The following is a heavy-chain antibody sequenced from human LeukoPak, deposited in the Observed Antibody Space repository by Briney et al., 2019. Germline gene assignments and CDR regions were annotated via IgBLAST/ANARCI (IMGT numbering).Heavy chain of an antibody. CDR3: ARVPHRYCSSTSCPYYYYMDV. V-gene: IGHV4-30-4*08. CDR2: IYYSGST. CDR1: GGSISSGDYY. D-gene: IGHD2-2*01. J-gene: IGHJ6*03. Sequence: SETLSLTCTVSGGSISSGDYYWSWIRQPPGKGLEWIGYIYYSGSTYYNPSLKSRVTISVDTSKNQFSLKLSSVTAADTAVYYCARVPHRYCSSTSCPYYYYMDVWGKGTTVTVSS.